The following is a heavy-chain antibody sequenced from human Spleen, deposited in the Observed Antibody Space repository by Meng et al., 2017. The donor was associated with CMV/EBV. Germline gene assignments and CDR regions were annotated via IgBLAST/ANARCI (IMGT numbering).Heavy chain of an antibody. V-gene: IGHV4-59*01. J-gene: IGHJ4*02. Sequence: SETLSLTCAMSGCFIRTYCWSWVRQPPGKGLEFIGCIFYSGNTKNKPSLKSRVTMSIDTSKNQFSLNLGSVTAADTDVYYCARAQPQQLVHDYWGQGTLVTVSS. CDR3: ARAQPQQLVHDY. CDR1: GCFIRTYC. CDR2: IFYSGNT. D-gene: IGHD6-13*01.